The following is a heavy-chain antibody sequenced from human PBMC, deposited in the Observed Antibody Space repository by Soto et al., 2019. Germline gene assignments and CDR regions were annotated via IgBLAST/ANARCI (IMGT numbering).Heavy chain of an antibody. CDR2: IYYSGST. Sequence: SETLSLTCTVSGGSISSYYWSWIRQPPGKGLEWIGYIYYSGSTNYNPSLKSRVTISVDTSKNQFSLKLSSVTAADTAVYYCARVVYCGGDCYYMDYWGQGTLVTVSS. D-gene: IGHD2-21*02. CDR3: ARVVYCGGDCYYMDY. CDR1: GGSISSYY. J-gene: IGHJ4*02. V-gene: IGHV4-59*01.